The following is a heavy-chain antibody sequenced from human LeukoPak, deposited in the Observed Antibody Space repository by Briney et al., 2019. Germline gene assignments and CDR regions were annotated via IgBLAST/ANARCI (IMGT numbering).Heavy chain of an antibody. Sequence: GGSLRLSCAASGFTVSSNYMSWVRQAPGKGLEWVSVIYSGGSTYYADSVKGRFTISRDNSKNTLYLQMNTLRAEDTAVYYCARSDYGDLDYWGQGTLVTVSS. V-gene: IGHV3-66*01. D-gene: IGHD4/OR15-4a*01. CDR2: IYSGGST. J-gene: IGHJ4*02. CDR1: GFTVSSNY. CDR3: ARSDYGDLDY.